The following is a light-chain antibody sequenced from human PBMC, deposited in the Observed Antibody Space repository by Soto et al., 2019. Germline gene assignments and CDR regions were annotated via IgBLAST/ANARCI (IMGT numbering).Light chain of an antibody. V-gene: IGLV2-8*01. CDR2: EVI. CDR3: SSNVVGTNLKI. CDR1: NIDVGGSNY. J-gene: IGLJ2*01. Sequence: QSALTQPPSASGSPGQSVTISCTGTNIDVGGSNYVSWYQQHPGKAPKLMLYEVIKRPSGVPDRFSGSRSGNTASLTVSGLQAEDEADYYCSSNVVGTNLKIFGGGTKLTVL.